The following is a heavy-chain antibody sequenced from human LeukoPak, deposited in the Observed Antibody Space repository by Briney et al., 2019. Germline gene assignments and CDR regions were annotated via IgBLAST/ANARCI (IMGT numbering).Heavy chain of an antibody. CDR3: ARDSGVRGVMGDAFDI. Sequence: GGSLRLSCVASGFTFSNYWMHWVRQAPGKGLEWVSYISSSSSTIYYADSVKGRFTISRDNAKNSLYLQMNSLGAEDTAVYYCARDSGVRGVMGDAFDIWGQGTTVTVSS. CDR2: ISSSSSTI. V-gene: IGHV3-48*01. CDR1: GFTFSNYW. D-gene: IGHD3-10*02. J-gene: IGHJ3*02.